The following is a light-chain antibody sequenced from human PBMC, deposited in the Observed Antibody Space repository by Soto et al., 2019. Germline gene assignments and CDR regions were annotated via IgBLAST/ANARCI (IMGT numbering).Light chain of an antibody. Sequence: QLVLTQSPSASASLGASVKLTCTLSSGHSNYAIAWHQQQSEKGPRYLMKLNSDGSHSKGDGIPDRFSGSSSGAERYHTISSLQSEEEADYYCQTWGSGIVVFGGGTKLTVL. CDR1: SGHSNYA. CDR2: LNSDGSH. V-gene: IGLV4-69*01. J-gene: IGLJ2*01. CDR3: QTWGSGIVV.